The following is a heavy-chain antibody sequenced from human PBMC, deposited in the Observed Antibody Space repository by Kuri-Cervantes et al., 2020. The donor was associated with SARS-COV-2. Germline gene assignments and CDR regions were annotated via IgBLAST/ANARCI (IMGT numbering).Heavy chain of an antibody. CDR3: ARDQRVGATLGDAFDI. D-gene: IGHD1-26*01. CDR1: GYTFDTYG. V-gene: IGHV1-18*01. Sequence: ASVKVSCKASGYTFDTYGISWVRQAPGQGLEWMGWISAYSGNTNYAQKLQGRVTMTTDTSTSTAYMELRSLRSDDTAVYYCARDQRVGATLGDAFDIWGQGTMVTVSS. J-gene: IGHJ3*02. CDR2: ISAYSGNT.